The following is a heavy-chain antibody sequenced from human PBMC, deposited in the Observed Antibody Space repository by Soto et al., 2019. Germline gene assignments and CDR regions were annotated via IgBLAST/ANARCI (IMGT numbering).Heavy chain of an antibody. V-gene: IGHV4-39*01. CDR1: GGSISSSSYY. Sequence: QLQLQESGPGLVKPSETLSLTCTVSGGSISSSSYYWGWIRQPPGKGLEWIGSIYYSGSTYYNPSLKSRVTISVDTSKTQFSLKLSSVTAADTAVYYCARSITFGGVIVLNWFDPWGQGTLVTVSS. CDR2: IYYSGST. D-gene: IGHD3-16*02. J-gene: IGHJ5*02. CDR3: ARSITFGGVIVLNWFDP.